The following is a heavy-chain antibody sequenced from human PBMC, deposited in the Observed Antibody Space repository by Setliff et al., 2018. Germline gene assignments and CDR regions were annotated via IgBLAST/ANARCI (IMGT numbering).Heavy chain of an antibody. V-gene: IGHV3-15*01. Sequence: GGSLRLSCAASGFTFDNAWMSWVRQAPGRGLEWVGRIKTKGDGGTTDYAAPVKGRFTISRDDSKNTLYVQMNSLTADDTAVYYCARVQQYDKNDYYRHFDYWGQGTLVTVSS. CDR3: ARVQQYDKNDYYRHFDY. CDR1: GFTFDNAW. J-gene: IGHJ4*02. D-gene: IGHD3-22*01. CDR2: IKTKGDGGTT.